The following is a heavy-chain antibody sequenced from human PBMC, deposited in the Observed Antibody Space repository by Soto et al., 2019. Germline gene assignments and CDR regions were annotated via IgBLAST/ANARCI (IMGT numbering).Heavy chain of an antibody. CDR3: ASDVVVAASSLGY. J-gene: IGHJ4*02. CDR1: GCTFSTYW. D-gene: IGHD2-15*01. CDR2: MNQDGSEK. Sequence: PGGLLRLSWAAAGCTFSTYWMSCVRQAPGKGLEWVANMNQDGSEKYYVDSVKGRFTISRDNAKNSLYLQMNSLRAEDTAVYYCASDVVVAASSLGYWGQGTLVTVSS. V-gene: IGHV3-7*01.